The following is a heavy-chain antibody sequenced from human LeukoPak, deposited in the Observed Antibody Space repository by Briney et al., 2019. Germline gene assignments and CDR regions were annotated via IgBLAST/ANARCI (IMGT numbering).Heavy chain of an antibody. V-gene: IGHV4-30-2*01. D-gene: IGHD3-9*01. Sequence: SQTLSLTCAVSGGSISSGGYSWSWIRQPPGKGLEWIGYIYHSGSTYYNPSLKSRVTISVDRSKHQFSLKLSSVTAADTAVYYCAGGGYYDILTGYTNWFDPWGQGTLVTVSS. J-gene: IGHJ5*02. CDR2: IYHSGST. CDR1: GGSISSGGYS. CDR3: AGGGYYDILTGYTNWFDP.